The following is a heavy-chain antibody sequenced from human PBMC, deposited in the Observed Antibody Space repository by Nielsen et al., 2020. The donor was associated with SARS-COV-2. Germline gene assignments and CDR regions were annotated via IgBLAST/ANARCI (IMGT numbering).Heavy chain of an antibody. Sequence: GSLRLSCAASGFTFSSYGMHWVRQAPGKGLEWVAVISYDGSNKYYADSVKGRFTISRDNSKNTLYLQMNSLRAEDTAVYYCAKDDSGSSPSAFDIWGQGTMVTVSS. D-gene: IGHD1-26*01. V-gene: IGHV3-30*18. CDR1: GFTFSSYG. CDR3: AKDDSGSSPSAFDI. J-gene: IGHJ3*02. CDR2: ISYDGSNK.